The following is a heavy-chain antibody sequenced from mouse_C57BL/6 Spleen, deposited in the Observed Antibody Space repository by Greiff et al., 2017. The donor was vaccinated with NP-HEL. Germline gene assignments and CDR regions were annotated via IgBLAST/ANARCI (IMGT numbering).Heavy chain of an antibody. V-gene: IGHV1-72*01. D-gene: IGHD5-1*01. Sequence: QVQLQQPGAELVKPGASVKLSCKASGYTFTSYWMHWVKQRPGRGLEWIGRIDTNSGGTKYNEKFKSKATLTVDKPSSTAYMQLSSLTSEESAVYYCARGGSPYEGFDYWGHGTTLTVSS. J-gene: IGHJ2*01. CDR2: IDTNSGGT. CDR3: ARGGSPYEGFDY. CDR1: GYTFTSYW.